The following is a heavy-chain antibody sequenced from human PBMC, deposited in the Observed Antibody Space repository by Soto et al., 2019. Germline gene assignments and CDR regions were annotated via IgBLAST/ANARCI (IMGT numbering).Heavy chain of an antibody. V-gene: IGHV4-34*01. CDR2: INHSGST. Sequence: QVQLQQWGAGLLKPSETLSLTCAVYGGSFSGYYWSWIRQPPGKGLEWIGEINHSGSTNYNPSLKSRVTRSVGTSTNQFSLKLSSVTAADTAVYYCARGPVVVPAARGYWFDPWGKGTLVTVSS. D-gene: IGHD2-2*01. CDR1: GGSFSGYY. J-gene: IGHJ5*02. CDR3: ARGPVVVPAARGYWFDP.